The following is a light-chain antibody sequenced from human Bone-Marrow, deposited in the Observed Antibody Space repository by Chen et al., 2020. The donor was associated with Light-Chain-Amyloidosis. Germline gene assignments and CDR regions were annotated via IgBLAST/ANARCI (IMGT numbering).Light chain of an antibody. CDR2: GAS. Sequence: EIVLTHSPGTLTLSTGDRATLSCRASQSVGSSYLAWYQQKPGQAPRLLIYGASNRATGIPDRFSGNGSGTDFTLTISRLEPEDFAVYYCQKYGRSLAFGGGAKVEIK. CDR3: QKYGRSLA. V-gene: IGKV3-20*01. CDR1: QSVGSSY. J-gene: IGKJ4*01.